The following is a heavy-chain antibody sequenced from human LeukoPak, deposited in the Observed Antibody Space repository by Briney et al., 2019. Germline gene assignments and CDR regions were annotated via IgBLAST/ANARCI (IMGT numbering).Heavy chain of an antibody. V-gene: IGHV3-74*01. CDR2: ISPDGSQT. CDR1: GFSLSNYW. J-gene: IGHJ4*02. Sequence: QPGGSLRVSCAASGFSLSNYWMHWARQAPGKGLMWVSQISPDGSQTFYADSVKGRFTISRDNAKNTLFLQMDSLRAEDTALYYCVRSLRSADFWGQGTLVTVSS. CDR3: VRSLRSADF.